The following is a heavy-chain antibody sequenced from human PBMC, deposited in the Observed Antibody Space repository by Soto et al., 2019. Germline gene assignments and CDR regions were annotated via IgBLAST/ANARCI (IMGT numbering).Heavy chain of an antibody. D-gene: IGHD1-1*01. CDR3: ARDQLEGNWFDH. CDR1: GDSISSYY. J-gene: IGHJ5*02. CDR2: IFYTGTT. Sequence: PSETLSLTCIVSGDSISSYYWSWIRQPPGKGLEWIGYIFYTGTTKYNPSLKSRVTISVDTSKNQLSLNLSSVTAADTAVYYCARDQLEGNWFDHWGQGTLVTVS. V-gene: IGHV4-59*01.